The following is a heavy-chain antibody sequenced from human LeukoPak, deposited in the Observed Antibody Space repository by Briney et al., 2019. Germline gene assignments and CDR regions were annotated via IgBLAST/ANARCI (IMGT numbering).Heavy chain of an antibody. D-gene: IGHD6-13*01. CDR1: GGSISTYY. J-gene: IGHJ4*02. Sequence: SETLSLTCTVSGGSISTYYWSWIRQPPGKGLEWIGYIYSTGSTNYNPSLKSRATMSVDTSKNQFSLKLTSVTAADTAVYYCARLNPRSRSSWLYYFDYWGQGTLVTVSS. CDR2: IYSTGST. CDR3: ARLNPRSRSSWLYYFDY. V-gene: IGHV4-59*08.